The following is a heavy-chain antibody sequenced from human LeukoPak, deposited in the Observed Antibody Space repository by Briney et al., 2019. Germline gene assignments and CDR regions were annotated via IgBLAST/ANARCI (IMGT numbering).Heavy chain of an antibody. Sequence: SETLSLTCAVSGGSFSGYYWSWIRQPPGKGLEWIGEINHSGSTNYNPSLKSRVTISVDTSKNQFSLKLSSVTAADTAVYYCARDYGGNSVWGQGTLVTVSS. J-gene: IGHJ4*02. CDR2: INHSGST. CDR3: ARDYGGNSV. D-gene: IGHD4-23*01. V-gene: IGHV4-34*01. CDR1: GGSFSGYY.